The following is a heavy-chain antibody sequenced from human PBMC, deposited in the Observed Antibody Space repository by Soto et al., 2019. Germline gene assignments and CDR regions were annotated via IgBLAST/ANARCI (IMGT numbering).Heavy chain of an antibody. Sequence: PGGSLRLSCAASGFTFSSYSMNWVRQAPGKGLEWVSYISSSSSTIYYADSVKGRFTISRDNAKNSLYLQMSSLRDEDTAVYYCAGDSEPPSPYYDFWSGSFDP. J-gene: IGHJ5*02. CDR2: ISSSSSTI. V-gene: IGHV3-48*02. CDR1: GFTFSSYS. D-gene: IGHD3-3*01. CDR3: AGDSEPPSPYYDFWSGSFDP.